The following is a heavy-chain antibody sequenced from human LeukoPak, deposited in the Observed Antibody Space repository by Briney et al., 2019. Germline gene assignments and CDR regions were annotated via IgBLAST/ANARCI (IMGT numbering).Heavy chain of an antibody. J-gene: IGHJ4*02. CDR3: ATGISVAGTVPYLDY. CDR2: FDPEDGET. Sequence: ASVKVSCKVSGYTLTELSMHWVRQAPGKGLEWMGGFDPEDGETIYAQKFQGRVTMTEDTSTDTAYMELSSLRSEDTAVYYCATGISVAGTVPYLDYWGQGTRVTVTS. CDR1: GYTLTELS. D-gene: IGHD6-19*01. V-gene: IGHV1-24*01.